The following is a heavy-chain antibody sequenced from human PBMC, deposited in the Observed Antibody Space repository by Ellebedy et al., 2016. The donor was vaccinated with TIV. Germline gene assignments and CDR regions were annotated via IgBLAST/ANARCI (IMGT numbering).Heavy chain of an antibody. D-gene: IGHD6-13*01. Sequence: GESLKISFSASGFPFSSHDMHWGRQGTGKGLELVSAIGSAGDTSYSGSVKGRFTISRENGKNSVYLQMNSLRAEDTAVYYCARLGVIAAAGASDYWGQGTLVIVSS. CDR3: ARLGVIAAAGASDY. CDR1: GFPFSSHD. CDR2: IGSAGDT. J-gene: IGHJ4*02. V-gene: IGHV3-13*01.